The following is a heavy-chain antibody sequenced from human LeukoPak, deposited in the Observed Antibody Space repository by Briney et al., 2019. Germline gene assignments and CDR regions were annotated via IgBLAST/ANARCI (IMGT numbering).Heavy chain of an antibody. J-gene: IGHJ4*02. Sequence: GGSLRLSCAPSGFTFSNHWMSWVRQAPGKGLEWVANIKEDGSEKYYVDSVKGRFTIYRDNARNSLYLQMNSLRAEDTAVYYCASGRQLGYWGQGTLVTVSS. CDR2: IKEDGSEK. V-gene: IGHV3-7*01. D-gene: IGHD6-13*01. CDR3: ASGRQLGY. CDR1: GFTFSNHW.